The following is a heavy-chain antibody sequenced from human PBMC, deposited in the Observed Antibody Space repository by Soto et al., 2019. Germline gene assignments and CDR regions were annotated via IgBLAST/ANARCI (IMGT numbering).Heavy chain of an antibody. J-gene: IGHJ4*02. CDR1: GGTFNTYT. CDR2: FIPILDMA. Sequence: QVQVVQSGAEVKKPESSVKVSCKPSGGTFNTYTVNWVRLAPGHGLEWMGRFIPILDMANYAQKFQDRVTITADRSTFTAYMELNSLTSYDTAVYYCAITYCRDNSCPRDFDFWGPGTRVTVSS. CDR3: AITYCRDNSCPRDFDF. V-gene: IGHV1-69*02. D-gene: IGHD2-21*01.